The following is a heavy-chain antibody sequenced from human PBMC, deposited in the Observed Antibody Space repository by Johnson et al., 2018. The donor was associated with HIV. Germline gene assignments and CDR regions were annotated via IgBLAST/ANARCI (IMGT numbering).Heavy chain of an antibody. Sequence: VQLVESGGGLVQPGGSLRLSCAASGFTFSSYAMSWVRQAPGKGLEWVSAISGSGGSTYYADSVKGRFTISRDNSKNTLYLQMNSLRAEDTAVYYCAKDRSQYDYDSSGYYSLETYAFDIWGQGTMVTVS. CDR2: ISGSGGST. CDR3: AKDRSQYDYDSSGYYSLETYAFDI. J-gene: IGHJ3*02. D-gene: IGHD3-22*01. CDR1: GFTFSSYA. V-gene: IGHV3-23*04.